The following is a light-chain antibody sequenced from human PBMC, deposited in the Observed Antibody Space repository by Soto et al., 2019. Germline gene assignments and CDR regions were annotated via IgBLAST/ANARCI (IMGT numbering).Light chain of an antibody. V-gene: IGLV2-14*01. CDR3: SSYSSSSTYV. Sequence: QSVLTQPASVFGSPGQSITISCTGTSSDVGGYNFVSWYQQHPGKAPKLLIYEVSHRPSGVSNRFSGSKSGNTASLTISGLQAEDESDYYCSSYSSSSTYVFGTGTKVTVL. CDR2: EVS. J-gene: IGLJ1*01. CDR1: SSDVGGYNF.